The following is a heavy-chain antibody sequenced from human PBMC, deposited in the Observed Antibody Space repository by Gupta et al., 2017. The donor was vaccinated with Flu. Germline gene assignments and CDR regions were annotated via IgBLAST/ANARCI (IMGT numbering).Heavy chain of an antibody. D-gene: IGHD2-2*01. V-gene: IGHV3-72*01. Sequence: EVQLAESGGDLVQPGGSLRLSCAASGFSFSDHYMDWVRQAPGRGLEWVGRIRNRANGYTTEYAASVKGRFTISRDDAKLSLYLQMNSLKTEDAAVYFCTRGHTSPGQHTYHGMDVWGQGTTVTVSS. J-gene: IGHJ6*02. CDR2: IRNRANGYTT. CDR1: GFSFSDHY. CDR3: TRGHTSPGQHTYHGMDV.